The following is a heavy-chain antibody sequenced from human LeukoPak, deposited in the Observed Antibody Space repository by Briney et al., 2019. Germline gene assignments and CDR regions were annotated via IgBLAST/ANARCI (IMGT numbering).Heavy chain of an antibody. CDR1: GGSFSTYT. V-gene: IGHV1-69*05. J-gene: IGHJ6*03. CDR3: ARVDRYNFYLDV. Sequence: ASVKVSCKASGGSFSTYTITWVREAPGQGLEWMGGIMPKFGAPNYAQKFQGRVTVTTDESTSTAYMELSSLRFEDTSIYYSARVDRYNFYLDVWGKGTTVTVSS. CDR2: IMPKFGAP.